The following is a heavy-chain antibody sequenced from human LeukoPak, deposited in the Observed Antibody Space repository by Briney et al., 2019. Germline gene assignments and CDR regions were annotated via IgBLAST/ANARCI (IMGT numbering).Heavy chain of an antibody. V-gene: IGHV3-23*01. D-gene: IGHD6-19*01. J-gene: IGHJ4*02. CDR2: ISGSGGST. CDR1: GFTLSSKE. Sequence: GGSLRLSCAASGFTLSSKEMIWVRQAPGKGREGVSAISGSGGSTYYADSVKRRLTISRDNSKHTLYLRMNSLRAEDTAVYDCAKDRGSIAVAGYFDYWGQGTLVTVSS. CDR3: AKDRGSIAVAGYFDY.